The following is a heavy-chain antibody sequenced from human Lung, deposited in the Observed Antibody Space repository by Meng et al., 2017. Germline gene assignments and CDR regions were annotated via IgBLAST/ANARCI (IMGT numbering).Heavy chain of an antibody. D-gene: IGHD4-11*01. CDR3: ARGPTTMAHDFDY. CDR1: GGSFSDYY. Sequence: GELPQWGGGLLKPSETLSLTCVVSGGSFSDYYWSWIRQPPGKGLEWIGEINHSGSTNYNPSLESRATISVDTSQNNLSLKLSSVTAADSAVYYCARGPTTMAHDFDYWGQGTLVTVSS. V-gene: IGHV4-34*01. J-gene: IGHJ4*02. CDR2: INHSGST.